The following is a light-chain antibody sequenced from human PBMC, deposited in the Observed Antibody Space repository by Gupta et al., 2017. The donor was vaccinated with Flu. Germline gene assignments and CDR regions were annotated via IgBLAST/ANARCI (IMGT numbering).Light chain of an antibody. J-gene: IGKJ1*01. V-gene: IGKV3-15*01. Sequence: ERATLSCRASQSISSNLAWYQQKPGQATRLLIYGASTRATGISARFSGSGSGTEFSLTISSLQSEDFAVYYCQQYDKWPGTFGQGTKVEVK. CDR3: QQYDKWPGT. CDR2: GAS. CDR1: QSISSN.